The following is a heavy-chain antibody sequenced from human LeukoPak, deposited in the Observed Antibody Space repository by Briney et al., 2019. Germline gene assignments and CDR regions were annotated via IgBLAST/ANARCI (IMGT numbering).Heavy chain of an antibody. Sequence: SETLSLTCTVSGGSISSYYWSWIRQPPGKGLEGIGYIYYSGSTNYNPSLKSRVTISVDTSKNQFSLKLSSVTAADTAVYYCASSDPFSSSYAFDIWGQGTMVTVSS. J-gene: IGHJ3*02. CDR3: ASSDPFSSSYAFDI. D-gene: IGHD6-13*01. CDR2: IYYSGST. V-gene: IGHV4-59*01. CDR1: GGSISSYY.